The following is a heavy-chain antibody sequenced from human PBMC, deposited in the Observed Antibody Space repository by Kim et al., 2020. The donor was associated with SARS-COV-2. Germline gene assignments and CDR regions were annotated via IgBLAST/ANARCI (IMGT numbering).Heavy chain of an antibody. V-gene: IGHV1-24*01. CDR2: FDPEDGET. CDR3: ATTYYYDSSGSPYYYYGMDV. D-gene: IGHD3-22*01. Sequence: ASVKVSCKVSGYTLTELSMHWVRQAPGKGLEWMGGFDPEDGETINAQKFQGRVTMTEDTSTDTPYMELSSLRSEDTAVYYCATTYYYDSSGSPYYYYGMDVWGQGTPVTVSS. CDR1: GYTLTELS. J-gene: IGHJ6*02.